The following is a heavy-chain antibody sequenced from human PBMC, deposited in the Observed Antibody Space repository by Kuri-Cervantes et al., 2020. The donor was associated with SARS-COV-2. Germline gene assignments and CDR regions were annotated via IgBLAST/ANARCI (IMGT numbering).Heavy chain of an antibody. CDR1: GFTLSSHT. CDR3: ARDFKLRVEYSSLSQYFYYMDV. V-gene: IGHV3-21*01. CDR2: ISSSSSYI. D-gene: IGHD6-6*01. J-gene: IGHJ6*03. Sequence: GGSLRLSCAASGFTLSSHTMNWVRQAPGKGLEWVSSISSSSSYIFYADSVKGRFTISRDNAKNSLSLQMNSLRAEDTAVYYCARDFKLRVEYSSLSQYFYYMDVWGKGTTVTVSS.